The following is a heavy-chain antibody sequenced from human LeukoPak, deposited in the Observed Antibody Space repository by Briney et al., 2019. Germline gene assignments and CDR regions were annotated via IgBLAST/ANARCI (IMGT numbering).Heavy chain of an antibody. CDR2: ISYDGSNK. V-gene: IGHV3-30*18. Sequence: ESGGGVVQPGRSLRLSCAASGFTFSSYGMHWVRQAPGKGLEWVAVISYDGSNKYYADSVKGRFTISRDNSKNTLYLQMNSLRAEDTAVYYCANSGELRYSSGWYYFDYWGQGTLVTVSS. D-gene: IGHD6-19*01. J-gene: IGHJ4*02. CDR1: GFTFSSYG. CDR3: ANSGELRYSSGWYYFDY.